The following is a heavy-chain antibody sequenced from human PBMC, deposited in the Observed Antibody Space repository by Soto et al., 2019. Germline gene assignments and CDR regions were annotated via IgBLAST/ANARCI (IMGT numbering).Heavy chain of an antibody. CDR3: ARDPCPLYCSSTSCYTLSYYYYYMDV. CDR2: INAGNGNT. Sequence: GASVKVSCKASGYTFTSYAMHWVRQAPGQRLEWMGWINAGNGNTKYSQKFQGRVTITRDTSASTAYMELSSLRSEDTAVYYCARDPCPLYCSSTSCYTLSYYYYYMDVWGKGTTVTVSS. CDR1: GYTFTSYA. V-gene: IGHV1-3*01. J-gene: IGHJ6*03. D-gene: IGHD2-2*02.